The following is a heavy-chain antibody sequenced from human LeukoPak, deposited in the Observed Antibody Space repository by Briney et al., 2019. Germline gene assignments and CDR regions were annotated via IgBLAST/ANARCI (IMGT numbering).Heavy chain of an antibody. CDR2: ISSNGGST. Sequence: GGSLRLSCSASGFTFSSYAMHWVRQAPGKGLEYVSAISSNGGSTYYAASLKGRFTISRDNSKNTLYLHMSSLRAEDTAVYYCVKVSHYDFWSGYSHYWGQGTLVTVSS. V-gene: IGHV3-64D*09. J-gene: IGHJ4*02. D-gene: IGHD3-3*01. CDR1: GFTFSSYA. CDR3: VKVSHYDFWSGYSHY.